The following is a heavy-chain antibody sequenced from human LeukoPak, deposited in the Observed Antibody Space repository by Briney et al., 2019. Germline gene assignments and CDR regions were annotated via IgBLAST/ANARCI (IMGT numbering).Heavy chain of an antibody. CDR3: ATGYRSAYSWDS. V-gene: IGHV3-74*03. J-gene: IGHJ4*02. CDR2: ISPDATKS. D-gene: IGHD5-12*01. CDR1: GFTFSVYY. Sequence: GGSLRLSCAASGFTFSVYYMFWVRQAPGKGLVWVSSISPDATKSKYADYVEGRLTISRDNAKNTLYLQLNSLRVEDAAVYYCATGYRSAYSWDSWGQGTLVTVSS.